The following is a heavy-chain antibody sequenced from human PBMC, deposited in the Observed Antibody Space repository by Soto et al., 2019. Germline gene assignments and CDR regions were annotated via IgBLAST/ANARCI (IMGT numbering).Heavy chain of an antibody. CDR3: AHVSISKSSAVTFDS. D-gene: IGHD2-15*01. V-gene: IGHV3-30*03. CDR2: VSYDTAYE. Sequence: QVQLVESGGGMVQPGTSLRLSCAVSGFTFSTYDMHWVRQAPGKGLEWVAVVSYDTAYENYADYVKGRFTISRDNSKNILYLQMNSLRAEDTAVYYCAHVSISKSSAVTFDSWGRGTLVTVSS. CDR1: GFTFSTYD. J-gene: IGHJ4*02.